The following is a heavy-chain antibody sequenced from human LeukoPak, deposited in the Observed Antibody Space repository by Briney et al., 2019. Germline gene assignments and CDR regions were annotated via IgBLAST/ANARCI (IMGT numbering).Heavy chain of an antibody. J-gene: IGHJ4*02. CDR1: GFTFSSYS. D-gene: IGHD1-1*01. CDR3: VRVSLRGTQGVDY. CDR2: ISSSSSTI. V-gene: IGHV3-48*02. Sequence: GGSLRLSCAASGFTFSSYSMNWVRQAPGKGLEWVSYISSSSSTIYYADSVKGRFTISRDNAKNSLYLQMNSLRDEDTAVYYCVRVSLRGTQGVDYWGQGTLVTVSS.